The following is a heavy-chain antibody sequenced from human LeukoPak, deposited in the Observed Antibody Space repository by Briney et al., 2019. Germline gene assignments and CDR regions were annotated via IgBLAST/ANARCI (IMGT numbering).Heavy chain of an antibody. CDR2: IYPGDSDT. CDR3: ARLTGSYTPYYFDY. J-gene: IGHJ4*02. CDR1: GYSFTSYW. D-gene: IGHD1-26*01. V-gene: IGHV5-51*01. Sequence: GESLKISCKGSGYSFTSYWIGWVRQMPGKGLEWVGIIYPGDSDTRYSPSFQGQVTISADKSISTAYLQWGSLNASDTAMYYCARLTGSYTPYYFDYWGQGILVTVSS.